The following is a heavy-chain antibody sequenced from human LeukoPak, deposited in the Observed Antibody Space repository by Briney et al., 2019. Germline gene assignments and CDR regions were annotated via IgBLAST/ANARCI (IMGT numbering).Heavy chain of an antibody. J-gene: IGHJ6*03. CDR3: ARGDYYDSPYYYYMDV. CDR1: GGTFISYA. V-gene: IGHV1-69*01. D-gene: IGHD3-22*01. Sequence: SVKVSCKASGGTFISYAISWVRQAPGQGLEWMGGIIPIFGTANYAQKFQGRVTITADESTSTAYMELSSLRSEDTAVYYCARGDYYDSPYYYYMDVWGKGTTVTISS. CDR2: IIPIFGTA.